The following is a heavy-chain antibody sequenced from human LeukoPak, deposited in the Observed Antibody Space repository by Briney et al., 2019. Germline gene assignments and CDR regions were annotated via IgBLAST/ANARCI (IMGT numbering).Heavy chain of an antibody. Sequence: GGSLRLSCAASGFTFSDYYMSWIRQAPGKGLEWVSYISSSGSTIYYADSVKGRFTISRDNAKNSLYLQMNSLRAEDTAVYYCARVHCSSTSCYELDYWGQGTLVTVSS. V-gene: IGHV3-11*01. J-gene: IGHJ4*02. CDR3: ARVHCSSTSCYELDY. D-gene: IGHD2-2*01. CDR2: ISSSGSTI. CDR1: GFTFSDYY.